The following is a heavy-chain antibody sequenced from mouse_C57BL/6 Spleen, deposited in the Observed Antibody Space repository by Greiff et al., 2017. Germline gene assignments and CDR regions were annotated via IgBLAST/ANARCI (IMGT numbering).Heavy chain of an antibody. CDR1: GYTFTDYE. CDR2: IDPETGGT. Sequence: QVHVKQSGAELVRPGASVTLSCKASGYTFTDYEMHWVKQTPVHGLEWIGAIDPETGGTAYNQKFKGKAILTADKSSSTAYMELRSLTSEDSAVYYCTRLRYAMDYWGQGTSVTVSS. CDR3: TRLRYAMDY. V-gene: IGHV1-15*01. J-gene: IGHJ4*01. D-gene: IGHD1-1*01.